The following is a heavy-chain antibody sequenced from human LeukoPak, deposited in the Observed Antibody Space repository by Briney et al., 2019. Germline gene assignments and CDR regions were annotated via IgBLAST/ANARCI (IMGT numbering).Heavy chain of an antibody. CDR2: INHSGST. CDR3: AKSGEFHPDAFDI. V-gene: IGHV4-34*08. D-gene: IGHD3-10*01. CDR1: GFTFSSYW. Sequence: GSLRLSCAASGFTFSSYWMSWVRQPPGKGLEWIGEINHSGSTNYNPSLKSRVTISVDTSKNQFSLKLSSVTAADTAVYYCAKSGEFHPDAFDIWGQGTMVTVSS. J-gene: IGHJ3*02.